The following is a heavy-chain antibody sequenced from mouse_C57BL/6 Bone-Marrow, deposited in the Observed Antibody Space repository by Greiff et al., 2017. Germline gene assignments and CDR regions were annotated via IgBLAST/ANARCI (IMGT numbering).Heavy chain of an antibody. CDR2: INPNNGGT. V-gene: IGHV1-26*01. CDR3: ARDGYSPRFAY. CDR1: GYTFTDYY. D-gene: IGHD2-3*01. Sequence: EVQLQQSGPELVKPGASVKISCKASGYTFTDYYMNWVKQSHGKSLEWIGDINPNNGGTSYNQKFKGKATLTVDKSSRTAYMELRSLTSEDSAVYYCARDGYSPRFAYWGQGTLVTVSA. J-gene: IGHJ3*01.